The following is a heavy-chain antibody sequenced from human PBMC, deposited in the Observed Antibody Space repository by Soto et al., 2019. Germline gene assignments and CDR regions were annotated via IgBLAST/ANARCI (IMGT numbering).Heavy chain of an antibody. J-gene: IGHJ4*01. CDR1: GFTLSSYS. D-gene: IGHD3-10*01. CDR2: ITSSNTYI. Sequence: GGSLRLSCVASGFTLSSYSMSWVRQAPGKGLEWVSSITSSNTYIHYGDSVKGRFAISRDNGKNSLYLQMNSLRAEDTAVYFCARDTNFYGSRSGVDCWGQGTLVTVSS. CDR3: ARDTNFYGSRSGVDC. V-gene: IGHV3-21*06.